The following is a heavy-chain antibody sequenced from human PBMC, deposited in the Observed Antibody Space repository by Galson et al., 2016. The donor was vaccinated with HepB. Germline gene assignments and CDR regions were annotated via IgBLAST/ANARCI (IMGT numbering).Heavy chain of an antibody. V-gene: IGHV3-23*01. Sequence: SLRLSCAASGFTFSSFAMSWVRQAPGKGPEWVSTISGSGGNTYYANSVKGRFAISRDNSKNTLYLQMNSLRAEDTAVYYCAKEGCYYDSSGCGFDYWGQGTLVTVSS. CDR1: GFTFSSFA. J-gene: IGHJ4*02. CDR3: AKEGCYYDSSGCGFDY. CDR2: ISGSGGNT. D-gene: IGHD3-22*01.